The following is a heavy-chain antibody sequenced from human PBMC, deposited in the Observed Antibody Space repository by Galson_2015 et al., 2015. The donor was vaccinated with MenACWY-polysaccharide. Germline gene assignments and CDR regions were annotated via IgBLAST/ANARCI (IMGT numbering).Heavy chain of an antibody. Sequence: SETLSLTCGVSGGSISSYYRSWIRQPPGKGLEWIGYIYYSGSTNYNPSLKSRVTISGDTSTNQFSLKLSSVTAADTAVYYCARVGNMIADAFDIWGQGTMVTVSS. CDR1: GGSISSYY. CDR3: ARVGNMIADAFDI. CDR2: IYYSGST. V-gene: IGHV4-59*01. J-gene: IGHJ3*02. D-gene: IGHD3-22*01.